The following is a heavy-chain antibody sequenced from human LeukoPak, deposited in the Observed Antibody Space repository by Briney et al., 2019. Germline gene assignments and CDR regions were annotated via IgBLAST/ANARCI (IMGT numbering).Heavy chain of an antibody. CDR2: IDYSGGST. V-gene: IGHV3-23*01. J-gene: IGHJ5*02. Sequence: GGSLRLSCTASGFTLSSYEMSWIRQAPGKGLEWVSSIDYSGGSTHYADSVMGRFTISIDNSKNTLYLQLNSLSADDTAVYYCAKDAGLIMFSSWGQGTLVTVSS. CDR3: AKDAGLIMFSS. D-gene: IGHD3-16*01. CDR1: GFTLSSYE.